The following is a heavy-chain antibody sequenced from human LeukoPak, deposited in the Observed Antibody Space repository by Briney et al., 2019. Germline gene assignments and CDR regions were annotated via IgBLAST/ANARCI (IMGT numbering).Heavy chain of an antibody. CDR3: ARDLVTDYVWGSYRITPYYFDY. CDR2: IKQDGGEK. V-gene: IGHV3-7*01. D-gene: IGHD3-16*02. Sequence: GGSLRLSCAASGFTFSSYWMSWVRQAPGKGLEWVANIKQDGGEKYYVDSVKGRFTISRDNAKNSLYLQMNSLRAEDTAVYYCARDLVTDYVWGSYRITPYYFDYWGQGTLVTVSS. J-gene: IGHJ4*02. CDR1: GFTFSSYW.